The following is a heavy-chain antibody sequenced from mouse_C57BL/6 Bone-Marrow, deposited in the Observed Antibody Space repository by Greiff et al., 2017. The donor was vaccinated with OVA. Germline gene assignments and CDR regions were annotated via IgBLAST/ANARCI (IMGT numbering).Heavy chain of an antibody. CDR1: GYTFTSYW. CDR3: ARSYYSNYYYAMDY. Sequence: QVQLQQPGAELVMPGASVKLSCKASGYTFTSYWMHWVKQRPGQGLEWIGEIDPSDSYTNYYPKFKGKSTLTVDKSSSTASMQLSSLTSEDSAVYYCARSYYSNYYYAMDYWGQGTSVTVSS. J-gene: IGHJ4*01. V-gene: IGHV1-69*01. D-gene: IGHD2-5*01. CDR2: IDPSDSYT.